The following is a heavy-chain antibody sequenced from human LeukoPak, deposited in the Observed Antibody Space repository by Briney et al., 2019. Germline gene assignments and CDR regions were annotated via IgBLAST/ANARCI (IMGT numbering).Heavy chain of an antibody. D-gene: IGHD2-15*01. V-gene: IGHV1-3*01. Sequence: ASVKVSRKASGYTFTSYAMHWVRQAPGQRLEWMGWINAGNGNTKYSQKFQGRVTITRDTSASTAYMELSSLRSEDTAVYYCARVEVVAASIAYWGQGTLVTVSS. CDR1: GYTFTSYA. J-gene: IGHJ4*02. CDR3: ARVEVVAASIAY. CDR2: INAGNGNT.